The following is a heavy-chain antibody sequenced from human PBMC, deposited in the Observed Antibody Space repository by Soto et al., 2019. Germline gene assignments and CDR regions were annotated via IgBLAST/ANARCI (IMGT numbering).Heavy chain of an antibody. CDR2: ISYDGSNK. Sequence: GGSLRLSCAASGFTFSSYGMHWVRQAPGKGLEWVAVISYDGSNKYYADSVKGRFTISRDNSKNTLYLQMNSLRAEDTAVYYCAKSNYDFWSGYDYWGQGTLVTVSS. D-gene: IGHD3-3*01. CDR3: AKSNYDFWSGYDY. J-gene: IGHJ4*02. CDR1: GFTFSSYG. V-gene: IGHV3-30*18.